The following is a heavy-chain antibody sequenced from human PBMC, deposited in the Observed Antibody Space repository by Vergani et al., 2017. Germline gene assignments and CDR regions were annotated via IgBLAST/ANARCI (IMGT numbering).Heavy chain of an antibody. D-gene: IGHD3-9*01. CDR3: ARAVSRLRYFDWLDY. CDR1: GFTFSSYG. J-gene: IGHJ4*02. Sequence: QVQLVESGGGVVQPGRSLRLSCAASGFTFSSYGMHWVRQAPGKGLEWVAVIWYDGSNKYYADSVKGRFTIPRDNSKNTLYLQMNSLRAEDTAVYYCARAVSRLRYFDWLDYWGQGTLVTVSS. CDR2: IWYDGSNK. V-gene: IGHV3-33*01.